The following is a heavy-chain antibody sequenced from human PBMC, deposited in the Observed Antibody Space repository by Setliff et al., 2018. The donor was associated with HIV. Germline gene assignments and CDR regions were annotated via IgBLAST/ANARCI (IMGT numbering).Heavy chain of an antibody. J-gene: IGHJ4*02. CDR3: ARLRVEASMVYYFEY. Sequence: PSETLSLTCTVSGGSIHNYYWSWIRQPPGKGLEWIGYVYYSGSTNYNPSLKSRATISVHTSKNQFSLNLSSVTAADTAVYYCARLRVEASMVYYFEYWGQGTLVTVSS. CDR1: GGSIHNYY. CDR2: VYYSGST. V-gene: IGHV4-59*08. D-gene: IGHD3-10*01.